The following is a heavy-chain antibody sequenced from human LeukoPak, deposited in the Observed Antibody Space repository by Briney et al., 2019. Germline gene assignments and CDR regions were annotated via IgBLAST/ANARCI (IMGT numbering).Heavy chain of an antibody. D-gene: IGHD6-13*01. J-gene: IGHJ5*02. CDR2: IYPNTGAT. CDR1: GYKFGTYY. V-gene: IGHV1-2*02. CDR3: TGDSITAPETNFGP. Sequence: ASLKVSCKTSGYKFGTYYIHWVRQAPGQGLEWMGWIYPNTGATSYAQRFKGRVTVTSDTSIDTAYMEFNRLQSDDTAVYYCTGDSITAPETNFGPWGQGTQVTVS.